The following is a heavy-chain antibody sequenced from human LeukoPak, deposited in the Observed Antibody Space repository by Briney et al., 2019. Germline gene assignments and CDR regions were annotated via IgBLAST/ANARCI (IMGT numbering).Heavy chain of an antibody. CDR3: ARGGMGYCSGGSCPVGYYGMDV. D-gene: IGHD2-15*01. J-gene: IGHJ6*02. Sequence: ASVKVSCKASGGTFSSYAISWVRQAPGQGLEWMGGIIPIFGTANYAQKFQGRVTITADESTSTAYMELSSLGSEDTAVYYCARGGMGYCSGGSCPVGYYGMDVWGQGTTVTVSS. CDR1: GGTFSSYA. CDR2: IIPIFGTA. V-gene: IGHV1-69*13.